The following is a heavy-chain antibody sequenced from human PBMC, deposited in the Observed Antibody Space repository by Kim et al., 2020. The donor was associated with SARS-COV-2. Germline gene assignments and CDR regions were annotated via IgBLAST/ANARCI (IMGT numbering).Heavy chain of an antibody. CDR3: ARVSGYDFWSGFDY. Sequence: AQKFQGRVTITADESTSTAYMELSSLRSEDTAVYYCARVSGYDFWSGFDYWGQGTLVTVSS. D-gene: IGHD3-3*01. J-gene: IGHJ4*02. V-gene: IGHV1-69*01.